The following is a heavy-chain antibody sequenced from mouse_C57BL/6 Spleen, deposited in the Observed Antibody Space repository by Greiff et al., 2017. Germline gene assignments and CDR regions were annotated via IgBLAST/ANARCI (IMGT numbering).Heavy chain of an antibody. J-gene: IGHJ2*01. CDR2: IDPSDSYT. D-gene: IGHD1-1*01. CDR3: ARSGDYYGSSPYYFDY. CDR1: GFTFTSYW. V-gene: IGHV1-69*01. Sequence: VQLQQPGAELVMPGASVKLSCTASGFTFTSYWMHWVKQRPGQGLEWIGEIDPSDSYTNYNQKFKGKSTLTVDKSSSTAYMQLSRLTSEDSAVYYCARSGDYYGSSPYYFDYWGQGTTLTVSS.